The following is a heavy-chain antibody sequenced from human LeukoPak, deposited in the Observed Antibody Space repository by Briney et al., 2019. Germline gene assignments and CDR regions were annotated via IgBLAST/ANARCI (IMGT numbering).Heavy chain of an antibody. CDR3: ARDSVVVPAAIGY. CDR1: GGTFSSYA. Sequence: ASVKVSCKASGGTFSSYAISWVRQAPGQGLEWMGWISAYNGNTNYAQKLQGRVTMTTDTSTSTAYMELRSLRSDDTAVYYCARDSVVVPAAIGYWGQGTLVTVSS. D-gene: IGHD2-2*01. J-gene: IGHJ4*02. CDR2: ISAYNGNT. V-gene: IGHV1-18*01.